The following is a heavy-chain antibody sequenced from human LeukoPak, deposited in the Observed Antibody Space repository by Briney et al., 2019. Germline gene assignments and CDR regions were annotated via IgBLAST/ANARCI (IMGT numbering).Heavy chain of an antibody. CDR3: ARDLVQLWSKDY. J-gene: IGHJ4*02. V-gene: IGHV3-48*03. D-gene: IGHD5-18*01. CDR1: GFTFSNYE. CDR2: ISSSGRNI. Sequence: GGSLRLSCAASGFTFSNYELNWVRQAPGKGLEWVSYISSSGRNIYYADSVNGRFTISRDNAKNSLYLQMNSLRAEDTAVHYCARDLVQLWSKDYWGQGTLVTVSS.